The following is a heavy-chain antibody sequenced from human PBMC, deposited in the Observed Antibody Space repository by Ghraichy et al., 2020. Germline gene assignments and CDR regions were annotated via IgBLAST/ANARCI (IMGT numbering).Heavy chain of an antibody. Sequence: SGPTLVKPTQTLTLTCTFSGFSLRTSGVGVAWIRQPPGKALEWLALIYWNDDKRYTPSLQNRVTITKDTSRNRVVLTMANLDPVDTATYYCAHLARLWDSASGNYLSGPFAYSCQRTLVAV. J-gene: IGHJ4*02. D-gene: IGHD3-10*01. CDR1: GFSLRTSGVG. V-gene: IGHV2-5*01. CDR3: AHLARLWDSASGNYLSGPFAY. CDR2: IYWNDDK.